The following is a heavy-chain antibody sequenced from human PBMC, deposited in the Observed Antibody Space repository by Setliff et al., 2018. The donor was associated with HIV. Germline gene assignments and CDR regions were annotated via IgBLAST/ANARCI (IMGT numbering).Heavy chain of an antibody. CDR3: ARGGGITWRSYSFDY. CDR2: IYYSGST. Sequence: SETLSLTCTVSGGSIGSTTYYWGWIRQPPGKGLEWIGSIYYSGSTYYNPSLKSRVTISVDTSKNQFSLKLTSVTAADTAVYYCARGGGITWRSYSFDYWGQGSLVTVSS. J-gene: IGHJ4*02. V-gene: IGHV4-39*01. CDR1: GGSIGSTTYY. D-gene: IGHD3-16*01.